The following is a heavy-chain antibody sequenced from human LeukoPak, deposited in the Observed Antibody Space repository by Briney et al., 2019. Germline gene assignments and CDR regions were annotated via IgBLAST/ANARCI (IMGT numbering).Heavy chain of an antibody. CDR1: GGSISSGGYS. V-gene: IGHV4-30-2*01. Sequence: SETLSLTCAVSGGSISSGGYSWSWLRQPPGKGLEWIGYIYHSGSTYYNPSLKSRVTISVDRSKNQFSLKLSSVTAADTAVYYCARTYYYDSSGYYPHYGMDVWGQGTTVTVSS. D-gene: IGHD3-22*01. CDR3: ARTYYYDSSGYYPHYGMDV. CDR2: IYHSGST. J-gene: IGHJ6*02.